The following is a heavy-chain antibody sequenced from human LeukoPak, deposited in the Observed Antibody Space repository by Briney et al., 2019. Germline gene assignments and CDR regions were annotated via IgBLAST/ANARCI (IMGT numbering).Heavy chain of an antibody. V-gene: IGHV4-34*01. CDR2: INHSGST. CDR1: GGSFSGYY. CDR3: ARGCSSTSSCYYYYMDV. D-gene: IGHD2-2*01. J-gene: IGHJ6*03. Sequence: SETLSLTCAVYGGSFSGYYWSWIRQPPGKGLEWIGEINHSGSTNYNPSLKSRVTISVDTSKNQFSLKLSSVTAADTAVYYCARGCSSTSSCYYYYMDVWGKGTTVTVSS.